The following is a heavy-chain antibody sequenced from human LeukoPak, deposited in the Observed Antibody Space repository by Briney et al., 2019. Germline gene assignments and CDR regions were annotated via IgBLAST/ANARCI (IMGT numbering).Heavy chain of an antibody. CDR3: VKDRYGYAFDY. D-gene: IGHD5-18*01. V-gene: IGHV3-64D*09. Sequence: PGGSLRLSCSASGFTFRSYTMHWVRQAPGKGLECVSAVSTTGGTTYYADSVKGRFTISRDNSRNTLYLQMSSLTTDDTAVYYCVKDRYGYAFDYWGQGTLVTVS. J-gene: IGHJ4*02. CDR2: VSTTGGTT. CDR1: GFTFRSYT.